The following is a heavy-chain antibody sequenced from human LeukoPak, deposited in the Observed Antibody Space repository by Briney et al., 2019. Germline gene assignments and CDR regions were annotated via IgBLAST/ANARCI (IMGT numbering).Heavy chain of an antibody. D-gene: IGHD3-22*01. Sequence: PGGSLRLSCAVSGITLSDYGMSWVRQAPGKGLGWVAGISDSGGRTNYADSVKGRFTISRDNPKNTLYLQMNSLRAEDTAVYFCAKRGVAIRVILVGFHKEAYYFDSWGQGALVTVSS. CDR1: GITLSDYG. CDR2: ISDSGGRT. CDR3: AKRGVAIRVILVGFHKEAYYFDS. V-gene: IGHV3-23*01. J-gene: IGHJ4*02.